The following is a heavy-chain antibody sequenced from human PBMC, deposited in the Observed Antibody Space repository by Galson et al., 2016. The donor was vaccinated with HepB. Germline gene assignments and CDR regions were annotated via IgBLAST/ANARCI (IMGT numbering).Heavy chain of an antibody. Sequence: SLRLSCAVTGFTFTNYSMDWVRQAPGRGLEWVSSIRPMSSFVHCADSLKGRVTISRDNSKNTLYLQMHSLRGEDTAVYYCAKGRWDFDSWGQGTLVTVSS. CDR3: AKGRWDFDS. CDR2: IRPMSSFV. V-gene: IGHV3-21*01. D-gene: IGHD5-24*01. J-gene: IGHJ4*02. CDR1: GFTFTNYS.